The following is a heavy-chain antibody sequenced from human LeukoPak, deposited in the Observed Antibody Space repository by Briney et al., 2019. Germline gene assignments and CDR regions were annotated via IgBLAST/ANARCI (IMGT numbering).Heavy chain of an antibody. CDR2: ISWDGGST. Sequence: SGGSLRLSCAASGFTFDDYTMHWVRQAPGKGLEWVSLISWDGGSTYYADSVKGRFTISRDNSKNSLYLQMNSLRTEDTALYYCGTSRSRTSGFDYWGQGTLVTVSS. D-gene: IGHD2-8*02. J-gene: IGHJ4*02. CDR3: GTSRSRTSGFDY. V-gene: IGHV3-43*01. CDR1: GFTFDDYT.